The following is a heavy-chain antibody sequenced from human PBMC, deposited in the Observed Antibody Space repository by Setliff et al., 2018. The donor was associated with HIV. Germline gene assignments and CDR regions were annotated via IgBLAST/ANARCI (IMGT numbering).Heavy chain of an antibody. CDR1: GGSFNGYY. J-gene: IGHJ1*01. D-gene: IGHD2-15*01. CDR2: INHSGST. V-gene: IGHV4-34*01. Sequence: SETLSLTCAVYGGSFNGYYWSWIRQPPGKGLEWIGEINHSGSTNYNPSLKSRVTMSVDKSKNQFSLRLSSVTAADTAVYYCARARRAGSGPKYFQHWGHGTLVTVSS. CDR3: ARARRAGSGPKYFQH.